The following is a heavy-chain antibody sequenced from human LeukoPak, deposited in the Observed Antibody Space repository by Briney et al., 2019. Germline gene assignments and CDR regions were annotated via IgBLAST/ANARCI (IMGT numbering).Heavy chain of an antibody. J-gene: IGHJ4*02. CDR1: GGSISIYY. Sequence: SETLSLTCTVSGGSISIYYWSWIRQPAGKGLEWIGRIYTSGSSNYNPSLKSRVTMSVDTSKNQFSLKVSSVTAADTAVYYCASSDAITAVDYWGQGTLVTVSS. D-gene: IGHD3-16*01. V-gene: IGHV4-4*07. CDR2: IYTSGSS. CDR3: ASSDAITAVDY.